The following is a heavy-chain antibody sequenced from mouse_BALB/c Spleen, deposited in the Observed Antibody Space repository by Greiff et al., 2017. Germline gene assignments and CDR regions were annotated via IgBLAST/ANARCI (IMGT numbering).Heavy chain of an antibody. D-gene: IGHD4-1*01. J-gene: IGHJ2*01. CDR1: GFTFSSYY. Sequence: EVKLVESGGGLVKLGGSLKLSCAASGFTFSSYYMSWVRQTPEKRLELVAAINSNGGSTYYPDTVKGRFTISRDNAKNTLYLQMSSLKSEDTALYYCARHELGRDYFDYWGQGTTLTVSS. V-gene: IGHV5-6-2*01. CDR3: ARHELGRDYFDY. CDR2: INSNGGST.